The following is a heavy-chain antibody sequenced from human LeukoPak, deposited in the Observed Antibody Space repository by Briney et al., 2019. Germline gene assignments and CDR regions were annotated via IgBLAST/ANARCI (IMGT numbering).Heavy chain of an antibody. CDR3: ARDSQGSGWTEWGFDY. J-gene: IGHJ4*02. V-gene: IGHV3-66*01. Sequence: GGSLRLSCAASGFTVSSNYMSWVRQAPGKGLEWVSVIYSGGSTYYADSVKGRFTISRDNSKNTLYLQMNSLRAEDTAVYYCARDSQGSGWTEWGFDYWGQGTLVTVSS. D-gene: IGHD6-19*01. CDR2: IYSGGST. CDR1: GFTVSSNY.